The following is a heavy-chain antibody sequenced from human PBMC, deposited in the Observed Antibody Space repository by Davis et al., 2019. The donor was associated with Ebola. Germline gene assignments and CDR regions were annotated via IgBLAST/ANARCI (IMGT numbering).Heavy chain of an antibody. Sequence: AASVKVSCKASGYTFTNYGITWVRQAPGQGLEWMGWINPHNGNTNYAQNVQGRVIMTSDTATTTAYMEVGSLRSDDTAVYYCARSGITIFGVPGYYYGMDVWGKGTTVTVSS. D-gene: IGHD3-3*01. CDR3: ARSGITIFGVPGYYYGMDV. V-gene: IGHV1-18*04. J-gene: IGHJ6*04. CDR2: INPHNGNT. CDR1: GYTFTNYG.